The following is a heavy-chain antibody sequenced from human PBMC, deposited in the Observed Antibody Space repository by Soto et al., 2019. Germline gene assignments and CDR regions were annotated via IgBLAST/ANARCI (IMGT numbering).Heavy chain of an antibody. CDR3: AREGVQHGSGPYYYYGMDV. J-gene: IGHJ6*02. Sequence: EVQLVESGGGLVKPGGSLRLSCAASGFTFSSYSMNWVRQAPGKGLEWVSSISRSSSYIYYADSVKGRFTISRDNAKTSLYLQMNSLRAEDTAVYYCAREGVQHGSGPYYYYGMDVWGQGTTVTVSS. D-gene: IGHD3-10*01. CDR2: ISRSSSYI. CDR1: GFTFSSYS. V-gene: IGHV3-21*01.